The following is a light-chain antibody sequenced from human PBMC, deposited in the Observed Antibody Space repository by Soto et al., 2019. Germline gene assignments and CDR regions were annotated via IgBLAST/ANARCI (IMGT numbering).Light chain of an antibody. J-gene: IGKJ4*01. CDR1: QSVSST. CDR2: GAS. CDR3: QQYNAWPLT. V-gene: IGKV3-15*01. Sequence: EVVMTQSPAALSVSPGERATLSGKASQSVSSTLAWYQQNPGQAPRLLIYGASTRAAGIPARFSGSGSGTEFTLTISSLQSEDFAVYYCQQYNAWPLTFGGGTKVEIK.